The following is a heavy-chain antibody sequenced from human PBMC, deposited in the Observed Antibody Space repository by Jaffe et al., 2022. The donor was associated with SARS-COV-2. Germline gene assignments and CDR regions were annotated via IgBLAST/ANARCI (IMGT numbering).Heavy chain of an antibody. Sequence: EVQLVESGGGLVKPGGSLRLSCAASGFTFSSYSMNWVRQAPGKGLEWVSSISSSSSYIYYADSVKGRFTISRDNAKNSLYLQMNSLRAEDTAVYYCARAAYGDYVEHNYYGMDVWGQGTTVTVSS. D-gene: IGHD4-17*01. V-gene: IGHV3-21*01. CDR2: ISSSSSYI. CDR1: GFTFSSYS. J-gene: IGHJ6*02. CDR3: ARAAYGDYVEHNYYGMDV.